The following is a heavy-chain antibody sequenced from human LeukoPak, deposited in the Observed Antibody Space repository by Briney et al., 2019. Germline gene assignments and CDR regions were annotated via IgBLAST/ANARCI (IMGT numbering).Heavy chain of an antibody. V-gene: IGHV4-4*09. CDR1: GGSISSYY. D-gene: IGHD3-22*01. J-gene: IGHJ4*02. CDR3: ARLYYDSSGFHRPFFDY. Sequence: PSETLSLTCTVSGGSISSYYRSWIRQPPGKGLEWIGYIYTSGSTNYNPSLKSRVTISVDTSKNQFSLKLSSVTAADTAVYYCARLYYDSSGFHRPFFDYWGQGTLVTVSS. CDR2: IYTSGST.